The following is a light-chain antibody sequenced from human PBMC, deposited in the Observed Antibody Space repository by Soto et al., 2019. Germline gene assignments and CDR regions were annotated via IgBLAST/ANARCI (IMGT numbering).Light chain of an antibody. Sequence: DSQMTQSPSSLSASIGDRVTITCRASQSISRFLNWYQQKPGKAPKLLIYGTSTLESGVPSRFSGSGSETAFSLTISSLQPEDFATYYCQQSYTFPWTFGQGTKVELK. CDR1: QSISRF. J-gene: IGKJ1*01. CDR2: GTS. CDR3: QQSYTFPWT. V-gene: IGKV1-39*01.